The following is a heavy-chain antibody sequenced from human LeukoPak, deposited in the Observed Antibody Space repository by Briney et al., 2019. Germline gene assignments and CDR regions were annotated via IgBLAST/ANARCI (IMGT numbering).Heavy chain of an antibody. V-gene: IGHV3-48*03. D-gene: IGHD3-16*01. CDR1: GFTFSSYE. CDR2: ISSSGGTI. J-gene: IGHJ4*02. CDR3: ASWGRWDPYYFDY. Sequence: GGSLRLSCAASGFTFSSYEMNWVRQAPGKGLEWVSYISSSGGTIYYADSVKGRFTISRDNAKNSLYLQMNSLRAEDTAVYYCASWGRWDPYYFDYWGQGTLVTVSS.